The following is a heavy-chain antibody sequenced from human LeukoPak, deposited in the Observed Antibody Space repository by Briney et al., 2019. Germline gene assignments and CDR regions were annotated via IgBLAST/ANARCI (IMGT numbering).Heavy chain of an antibody. CDR2: ISAYNGNT. Sequence: ASVKVSCKASGYTFTSYGISWVRQAPRQGLEWMGWISAYNGNTNYAQKLQGRVTMTTDTSTSTAYMELRSLRSDDTAVYYCARALIPQVGATSAGFVYWGQGTLVTVSS. V-gene: IGHV1-18*01. CDR3: ARALIPQVGATSAGFVY. CDR1: GYTFTSYG. J-gene: IGHJ4*02. D-gene: IGHD1-26*01.